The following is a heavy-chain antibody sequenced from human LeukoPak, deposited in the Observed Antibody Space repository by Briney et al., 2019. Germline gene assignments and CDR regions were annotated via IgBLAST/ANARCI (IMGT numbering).Heavy chain of an antibody. CDR1: GGSISSSSYY. Sequence: PSETLSLTCTVSGGSISSSSYYWGWIRQPPGKGLEWIGSIYYSGSTYYNPSLKSRVTISVDTSKNQFSLKLSSVTAADTAVYYCARRYGDYSDAFDIWGQGTMVTVSS. CDR3: ARRYGDYSDAFDI. CDR2: IYYSGST. J-gene: IGHJ3*02. D-gene: IGHD4-17*01. V-gene: IGHV4-39*01.